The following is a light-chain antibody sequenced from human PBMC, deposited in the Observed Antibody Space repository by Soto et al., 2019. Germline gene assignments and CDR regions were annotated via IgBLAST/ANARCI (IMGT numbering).Light chain of an antibody. V-gene: IGKV1-5*03. Sequence: DIQMTQSPSTLSASVGDRVTITCRASQSIRAWLAWYQQKPGKAPKFLIYEASSLERGVPSRFSGSGSGTXXXLXISSLQADDFATYYCQQYDKYPWTFGQGTKVEV. CDR1: QSIRAW. CDR3: QQYDKYPWT. CDR2: EAS. J-gene: IGKJ1*01.